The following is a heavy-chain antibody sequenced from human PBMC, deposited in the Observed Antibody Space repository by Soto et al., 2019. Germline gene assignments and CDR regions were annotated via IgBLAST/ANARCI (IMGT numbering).Heavy chain of an antibody. CDR2: IYSGGST. J-gene: IGHJ6*02. D-gene: IGHD2-2*01. CDR3: AGPAAIYYYYGMDV. CDR1: GFTVSSNY. V-gene: IGHV3-53*01. Sequence: VQLVESGGGLIQPGGSLRLSCAASGFTVSSNYMSWVRQAPGKGLEWVSVIYSGGSTYYADSVKGRFTISRDNSKNTLYLQMNSLRAEDTAVYYCAGPAAIYYYYGMDVWGQGTTVTVSS.